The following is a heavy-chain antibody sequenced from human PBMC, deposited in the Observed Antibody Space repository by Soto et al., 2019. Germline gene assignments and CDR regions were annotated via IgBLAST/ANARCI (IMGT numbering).Heavy chain of an antibody. CDR1: GFTFSNAW. Sequence: GGSLRLSCAASGFTFSNAWMNWVRQAPGKGLEWVGRIKSKTDGGTTDYAAPVKGRFTISRDDSKNTLYLQMNSLKTEDTAVYYCTTDTRSYYYGMDVWGQGTAVTVSS. CDR2: IKSKTDGGTT. CDR3: TTDTRSYYYGMDV. V-gene: IGHV3-15*07. J-gene: IGHJ6*01.